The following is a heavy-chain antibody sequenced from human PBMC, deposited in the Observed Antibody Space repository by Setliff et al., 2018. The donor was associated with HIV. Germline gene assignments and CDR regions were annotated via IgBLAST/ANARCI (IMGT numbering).Heavy chain of an antibody. CDR2: INTNTGNP. V-gene: IGHV7-4-1*02. D-gene: IGHD3-22*01. J-gene: IGHJ3*01. CDR1: GNTFTNYA. Sequence: GASVKVSCKASGNTFTNYAMNWVRQAPGQGLEWMGWINTNTGNPMYAQGFTGRFVFSLDTSASTAYLQISSLKAEDTAVYYCARGRGGVTMIVVVNDAFDFWAKGQWSPS. CDR3: ARGRGGVTMIVVVNDAFDF.